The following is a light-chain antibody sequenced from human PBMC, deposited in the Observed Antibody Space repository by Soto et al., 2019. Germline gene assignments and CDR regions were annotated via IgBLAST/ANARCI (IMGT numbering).Light chain of an antibody. Sequence: IVLTQSPGTLSLSPGERATLSCRASQSFSTSYLAWYQQKPGQAPRLLIFAASSRASGIPDRFSGSGSGTDFTLTISSLQPDDFATYYCQQFAISTTFGQGTKVDI. CDR1: QSFSTSY. CDR2: AAS. CDR3: QQFAISTT. V-gene: IGKV3-20*01. J-gene: IGKJ1*01.